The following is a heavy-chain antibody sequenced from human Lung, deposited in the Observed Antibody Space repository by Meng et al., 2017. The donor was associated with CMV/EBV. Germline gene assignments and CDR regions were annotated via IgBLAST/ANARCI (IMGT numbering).Heavy chain of an antibody. CDR2: IKQDGSEK. CDR3: GRDGWLWAPRFDP. CDR1: GFTFSSYW. V-gene: IGHV3-7*01. Sequence: GGSLRLXCEASGFTFSSYWMTWVRQAPGKGLEWVANIKQDGSEKFYVDSVKGRFTISRDNAKRSLYLQMSSLRAEDTALYYCGRDGWLWAPRFDPWGPGPLVPFSS. J-gene: IGHJ5*02. D-gene: IGHD5-12*01.